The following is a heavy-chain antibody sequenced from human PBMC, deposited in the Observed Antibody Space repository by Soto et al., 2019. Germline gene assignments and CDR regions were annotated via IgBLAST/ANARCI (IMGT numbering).Heavy chain of an antibody. V-gene: IGHV4-30-4*01. CDR2: IYYSGST. J-gene: IGHJ5*02. D-gene: IGHD2-2*01. Sequence: SETLSLTCTVSGGSISSGYYYWSWMRQPPGKGLEWIGYIYYSGSTYYNPSLKSRVTISVDTSKNQFSLKLSSVTAADTAVYYCAREWGDIAVPAATGNWFDPWGQGTLVT. CDR3: AREWGDIAVPAATGNWFDP. CDR1: GGSISSGYYY.